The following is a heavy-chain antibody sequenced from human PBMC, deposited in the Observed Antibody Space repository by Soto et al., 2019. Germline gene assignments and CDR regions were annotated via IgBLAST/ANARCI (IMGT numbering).Heavy chain of an antibody. J-gene: IGHJ4*02. V-gene: IGHV3-23*01. CDR1: GFTFSSYG. CDR3: AKKSTDSSGYSDY. CDR2: ISGSGGSS. D-gene: IGHD2-2*01. Sequence: LRLSCAASGFTFSSYGMHWVRQAPGKGLEWVSGISGSGGSSYYADSVKGRFTISRDNSKNTLNLQMDSLRAEDTAVYYCAKKSTDSSGYSDYWGQGTVVTVSS.